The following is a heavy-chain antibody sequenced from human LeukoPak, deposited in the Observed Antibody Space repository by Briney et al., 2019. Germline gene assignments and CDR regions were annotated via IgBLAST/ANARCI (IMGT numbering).Heavy chain of an antibody. CDR3: TTHFYYDNSGYYQFDY. V-gene: IGHV3-15*01. D-gene: IGHD3-22*01. Sequence: GGSLRLSCAASGFTLSNAWMSWVRQAPGKGLEWVGRIKSKTDGGTTDYAAPVKGRFTISRDDSVNTLHVQMNSLKTEDTAVYYCTTHFYYDNSGYYQFDYWGQGTLVAVSS. CDR1: GFTLSNAW. CDR2: IKSKTDGGTT. J-gene: IGHJ4*02.